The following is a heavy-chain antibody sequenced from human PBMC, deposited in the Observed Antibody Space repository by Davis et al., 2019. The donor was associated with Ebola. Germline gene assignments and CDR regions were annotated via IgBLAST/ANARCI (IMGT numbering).Heavy chain of an antibody. CDR2: INHSGST. CDR3: ARGTGSSSWYY. J-gene: IGHJ4*02. D-gene: IGHD6-13*01. Sequence: MPSETLSLTCAVYGGSFSGYYWSWIRQPPGKGLEWIGEINHSGSTNYNPSLKSRVTISVDTSKNQFSLKLSFVTAADTAVYYCARGTGSSSWYYWGQGTLVTVSS. CDR1: GGSFSGYY. V-gene: IGHV4-34*01.